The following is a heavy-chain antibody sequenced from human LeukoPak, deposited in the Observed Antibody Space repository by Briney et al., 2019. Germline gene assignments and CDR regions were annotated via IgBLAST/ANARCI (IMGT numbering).Heavy chain of an antibody. CDR3: ARGDFWSGAHTD. V-gene: IGHV4-59*01. CDR1: GGSISRYY. D-gene: IGHD3-3*01. CDR2: IYYTGRA. Sequence: SETLSLTCTVSGGSISRYYWSWIRQPPGTGLEWIGYIYYTGRADYNPSLKSRVSMSVDTSKNQFSLRVNSMTAADTAVYYCARGDFWSGAHTDWGQGTLVTVSS. J-gene: IGHJ4*02.